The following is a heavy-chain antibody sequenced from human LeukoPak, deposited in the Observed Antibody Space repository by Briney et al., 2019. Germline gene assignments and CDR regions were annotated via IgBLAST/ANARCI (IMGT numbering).Heavy chain of an antibody. Sequence: PSETLSLTCIVSGGSISSYYWSWIRQPAGKGLEWIGRIHTSGSTNYNPSLKSRVTMSVDTSKNQFSLKLSSVTAADTAVYYCARDRYYYASSGYSQLFDYWGQGTLVTVSS. CDR2: IHTSGST. J-gene: IGHJ4*02. CDR3: ARDRYYYASSGYSQLFDY. V-gene: IGHV4-4*07. CDR1: GGSISSYY. D-gene: IGHD3-22*01.